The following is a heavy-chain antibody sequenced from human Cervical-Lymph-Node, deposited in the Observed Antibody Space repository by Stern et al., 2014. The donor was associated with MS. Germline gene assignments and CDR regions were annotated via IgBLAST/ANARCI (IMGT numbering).Heavy chain of an antibody. J-gene: IGHJ4*02. V-gene: IGHV3-21*01. CDR1: GFTFSSYS. CDR3: ARDLGYCSGGSCYGRGFDY. CDR2: ISSSSSYI. Sequence: EVQLVESGGGLVKPGGSLRLSCAASGFTFSSYSMNWVRQAPGKGLEWGSSISSSSSYIYYADSVKGRFTISRDNAKNSLYLQMNSLRAEDTAVYYCARDLGYCSGGSCYGRGFDYWGQGTLVTVSS. D-gene: IGHD2-15*01.